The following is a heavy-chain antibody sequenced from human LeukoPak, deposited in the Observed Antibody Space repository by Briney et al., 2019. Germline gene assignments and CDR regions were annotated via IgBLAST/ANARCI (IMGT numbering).Heavy chain of an antibody. J-gene: IGHJ4*02. CDR3: TTAPDGSIFGVVINEFDY. CDR1: GFTFSNAW. D-gene: IGHD3-3*01. Sequence: GGSLRLSCAASGFTFSNAWMSWVRQAPGKGLEWVGRIKSKTDGGTTDYAAPVKGRFTISRDDSKTTLYLQMNSLKTEDTAVYYCTTAPDGSIFGVVINEFDYWGQGTLVTVSS. V-gene: IGHV3-15*01. CDR2: IKSKTDGGTT.